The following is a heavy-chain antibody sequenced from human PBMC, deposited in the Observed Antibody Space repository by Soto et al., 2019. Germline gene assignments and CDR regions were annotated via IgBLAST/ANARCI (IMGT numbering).Heavy chain of an antibody. V-gene: IGHV3-66*01. CDR1: GFTVSSNY. J-gene: IGHJ6*02. CDR3: ARGQASITIFGVVRFASNYYYGMDV. D-gene: IGHD3-3*01. Sequence: GGSLRLSCAASGFTVSSNYMSWVRQAPGKGLEWVSVIYSGGSTYYADSVKGRFTISRDNSKNTLYLQMNSLRAEDTAVYYCARGQASITIFGVVRFASNYYYGMDVWGQGTTVTVSS. CDR2: IYSGGST.